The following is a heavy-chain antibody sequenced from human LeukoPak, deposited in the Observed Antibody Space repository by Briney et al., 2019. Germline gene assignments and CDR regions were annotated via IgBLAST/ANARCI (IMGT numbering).Heavy chain of an antibody. CDR3: ARFYLGYCRSTSCSHYYYYGMDV. D-gene: IGHD2-2*01. Sequence: SQTLSLTCAVFGGSISSGGYSWSWIRQPPGKSLEWIGYIYHSRSTYYNPSLKSRVTISVDRSKNQFSLKLSSVTAADTAVYYCARFYLGYCRSTSCSHYYYYGMDVWGKGTTVTVSS. CDR1: GGSISSGGYS. CDR2: IYHSRST. V-gene: IGHV4-30-2*01. J-gene: IGHJ6*04.